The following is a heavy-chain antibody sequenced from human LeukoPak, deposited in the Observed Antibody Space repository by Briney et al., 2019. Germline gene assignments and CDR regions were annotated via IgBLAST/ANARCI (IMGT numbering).Heavy chain of an antibody. CDR3: AKEYCGGDCYSFFDY. J-gene: IGHJ4*02. CDR2: IWYDGSNK. V-gene: IGHV3-33*06. D-gene: IGHD2-21*02. CDR1: GFTFSSYG. Sequence: PGRSLRLSCAASGFTFSSYGMHWVRQAPGKGLEWVAVIWYDGSNKYYADSVKGRFTISRDNSKNTLYLQMNSLRAEDTAVYYCAKEYCGGDCYSFFDYWGQGTLVTVSS.